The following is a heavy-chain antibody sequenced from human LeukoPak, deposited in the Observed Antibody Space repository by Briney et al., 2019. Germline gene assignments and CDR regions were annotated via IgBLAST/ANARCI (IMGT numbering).Heavy chain of an antibody. D-gene: IGHD4-17*01. Sequence: ASVTVSFKASGYTFTSYGISWVRQAPGQGLEWMGWISAYNGKTNYAQKFQGRVTITTDTSTSTAYMELRSLRSDDTAVYYCARRGGKDYGDYVLYYYYMDVWGTGTTVTVSS. V-gene: IGHV1-18*01. J-gene: IGHJ6*03. CDR2: ISAYNGKT. CDR1: GYTFTSYG. CDR3: ARRGGKDYGDYVLYYYYMDV.